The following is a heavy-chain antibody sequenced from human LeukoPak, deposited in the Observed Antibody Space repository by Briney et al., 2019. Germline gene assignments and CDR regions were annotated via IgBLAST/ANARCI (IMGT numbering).Heavy chain of an antibody. J-gene: IGHJ3*02. D-gene: IGHD2-8*02. V-gene: IGHV4-39*01. CDR1: GGSISSSSYY. CDR3: ARHPQWGMILQAFDI. CDR2: IYYSGST. Sequence: SETLSLTCTVSGGSISSSSYYWGWIRQPPGKGLEWIGSIYYSGSTYYNPSLKSRVTISVDTSKNQFSLKLSSVTAADTAVYYCARHPQWGMILQAFDIWGQGTMVTVSS.